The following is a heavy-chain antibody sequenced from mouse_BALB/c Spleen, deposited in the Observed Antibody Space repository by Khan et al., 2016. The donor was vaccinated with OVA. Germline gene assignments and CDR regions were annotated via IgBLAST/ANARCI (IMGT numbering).Heavy chain of an antibody. V-gene: IGHV3-8*02. Sequence: VQLKESGPSLVKPSQTLSLTCSVTGDSITSGYWCWIRKFPGNKLEYMGYILYSGSNYYNPSLKSRISITRHTSQNQYYLQLHSVTTEDTATYCCARSTYRYAFAYWGQGTLVTVSA. J-gene: IGHJ3*01. CDR3: ARSTYRYAFAY. D-gene: IGHD2-14*01. CDR1: GDSITSGY. CDR2: ILYSGSN.